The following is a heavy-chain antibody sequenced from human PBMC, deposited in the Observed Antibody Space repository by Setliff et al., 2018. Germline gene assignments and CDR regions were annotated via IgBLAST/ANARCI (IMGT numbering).Heavy chain of an antibody. J-gene: IGHJ4*02. CDR1: GGSISSHY. Sequence: SSETLSLTCTVSGGSISSHYWSWTRQPPGKGLEWIGYIYNSGSTNYNPSLKSRVPISVDTSKNQFSLKPSSVTAADTAVYYCARPYYYDSSGYYYDYWGQGTLVTVSS. D-gene: IGHD3-22*01. V-gene: IGHV4-59*11. CDR3: ARPYYYDSSGYYYDY. CDR2: IYNSGST.